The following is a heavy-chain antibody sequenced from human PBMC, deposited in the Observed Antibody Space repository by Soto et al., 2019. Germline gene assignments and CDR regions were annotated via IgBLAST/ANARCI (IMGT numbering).Heavy chain of an antibody. Sequence: TLSLTCSVSGASTVSHYHWTWIRQPPGKGLEWMGYIFNSGTTFYNPSLTSRLSISMDTSGNHFSLELRSVTAADTAVYYCALALGPTTGLDYWGQGTLVTVSS. CDR2: IFNSGTT. CDR1: GASTVSHYH. J-gene: IGHJ4*02. CDR3: ALALGPTTGLDY. D-gene: IGHD1-26*01. V-gene: IGHV4-31*02.